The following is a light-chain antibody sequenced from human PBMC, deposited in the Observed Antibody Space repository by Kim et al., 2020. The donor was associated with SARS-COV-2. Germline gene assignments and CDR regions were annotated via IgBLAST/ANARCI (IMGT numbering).Light chain of an antibody. CDR1: QTVSGSY. Sequence: SPGDRATLSCRASQTVSGSYLAWYQHKPGQGPRLLIHGASSRATGIPDRFSGSGSGTDFTLTISRLEPEDFAVYYCQQYGSSPLAFGGGTKVDIK. J-gene: IGKJ4*01. CDR2: GAS. V-gene: IGKV3-20*01. CDR3: QQYGSSPLA.